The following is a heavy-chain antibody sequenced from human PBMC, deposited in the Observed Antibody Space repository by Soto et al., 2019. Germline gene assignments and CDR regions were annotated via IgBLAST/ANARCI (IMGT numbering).Heavy chain of an antibody. D-gene: IGHD3-10*01. Sequence: QVQLVESGGGVVQPGRSLRLSCAASGFTFSSYGMHWVRQAPGKGLEWVAVISYDGSNKYYADSVKGRFTISRDNSKNTLYLQMYSLRAEDTAVYYCAKDPGITMVRGAACPDYWGQGTLVTVSS. CDR1: GFTFSSYG. V-gene: IGHV3-30*18. CDR3: AKDPGITMVRGAACPDY. CDR2: ISYDGSNK. J-gene: IGHJ4*02.